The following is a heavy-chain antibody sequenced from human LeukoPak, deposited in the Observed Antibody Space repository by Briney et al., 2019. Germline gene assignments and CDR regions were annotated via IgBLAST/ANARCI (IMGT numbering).Heavy chain of an antibody. J-gene: IGHJ6*02. V-gene: IGHV3-23*01. CDR2: ISGSGGST. Sequence: PGGSLRLSCAASGFTFSSYAMSWVRQAPGKGLEWVSAISGSGGSTYYADSVKGRFTISRDNSKNTLYLQMNSLRAEDTAVYYCARLPDYGDYYYYYGMDVWGQGTTVTVSS. CDR3: ARLPDYGDYYYYYGMDV. CDR1: GFTFSSYA. D-gene: IGHD4-17*01.